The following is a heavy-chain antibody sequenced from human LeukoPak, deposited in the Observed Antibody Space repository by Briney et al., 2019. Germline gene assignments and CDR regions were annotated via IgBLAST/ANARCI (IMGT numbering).Heavy chain of an antibody. Sequence: ASVKVSCKASGYTFTAFYMHWVRQAPGQGLEWMGRINPNSGGTKYAQKFQGRVTMTTDTSINTAYLELSRLRSDDTAVYYCARGYSSSWLDYWGQGTLVTVSS. CDR1: GYTFTAFY. CDR3: ARGYSSSWLDY. CDR2: INPNSGGT. D-gene: IGHD6-13*01. V-gene: IGHV1-2*06. J-gene: IGHJ4*02.